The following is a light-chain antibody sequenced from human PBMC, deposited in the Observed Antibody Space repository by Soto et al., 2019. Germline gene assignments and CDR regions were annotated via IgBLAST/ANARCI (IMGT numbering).Light chain of an antibody. V-gene: IGKV2-28*01. CDR3: MQGVQMPPIT. CDR1: QSLLHSNGYNY. CDR2: LGS. Sequence: DIVLTQSPLSLPVTPGEPSSISFRSSQSLLHSNGYNYLDWYLQKPGQSPQLLIYLGSSRASGVPVRFSGSGSGTDFTLNISSVEAEDVGLYYCMQGVQMPPITFGQGTRLEIK. J-gene: IGKJ5*01.